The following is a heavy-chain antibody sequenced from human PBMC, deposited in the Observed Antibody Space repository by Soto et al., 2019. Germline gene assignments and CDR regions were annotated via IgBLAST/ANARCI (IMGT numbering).Heavy chain of an antibody. Sequence: QVTLKESGPVLVKPTETLTLTCAVSGFSPRDSKVGVSWIRQPPGKALEWLAHIFWNGEKSYSTSLGRRLTTSKDPSKGQVVLTMTNMDPVDTATYFCAHVRQWHGAHSYDYWGRGTLVTVSS. J-gene: IGHJ4*02. CDR2: IFWNGEK. D-gene: IGHD6-19*01. CDR3: AHVRQWHGAHSYDY. V-gene: IGHV2-26*01. CDR1: GFSPRDSKVG.